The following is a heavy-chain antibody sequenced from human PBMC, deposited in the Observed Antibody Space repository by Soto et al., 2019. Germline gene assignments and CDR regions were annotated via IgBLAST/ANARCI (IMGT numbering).Heavy chain of an antibody. V-gene: IGHV4-39*07. CDR2: IYHSGST. CDR3: ARTVVPAASATYYYYYYMDV. Sequence: SETLSLTCTVSGGSISSGGYYWSWVRQPPGKGLEWIGEIYHSGSTNYNPSLKSRVTISVDKSKNQFSLKLSSVTAADTAVYYCARTVVPAASATYYYYYYMDVWGKGTTVTVSS. CDR1: GGSISSGGYY. J-gene: IGHJ6*03. D-gene: IGHD2-2*01.